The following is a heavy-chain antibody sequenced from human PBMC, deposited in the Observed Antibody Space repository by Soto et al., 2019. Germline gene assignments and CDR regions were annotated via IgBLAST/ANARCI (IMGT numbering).Heavy chain of an antibody. CDR1: GFTFSSYG. J-gene: IGHJ3*02. V-gene: IGHV3-33*01. CDR3: ARVRQLADAFDI. CDR2: IWYDGSNK. Sequence: GGSLRLSCAASGFTFSSYGMHWVRQAPGKGLEWVAVIWYDGSNKYYADSVKGRFTISRDNSKNTLYLQMNSLRAEDTAVYYCARVRQLADAFDIWGQGTMVPVSS. D-gene: IGHD6-6*01.